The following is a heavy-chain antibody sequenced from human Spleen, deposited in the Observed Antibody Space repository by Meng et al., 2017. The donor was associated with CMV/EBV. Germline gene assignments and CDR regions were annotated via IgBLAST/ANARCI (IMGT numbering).Heavy chain of an antibody. CDR2: IYHSGST. CDR1: GGSIRSSPYY. J-gene: IGHJ4*02. D-gene: IGHD3-3*01. V-gene: IGHV4-39*01. CDR3: ARVPHSITIFGVVFYYFDY. Sequence: SETLSLTCTVSGGSIRSSPYYWGWIRQPPGKGLEWIANIYHSGSTYYNPSLKSRVTISVDTSKNQFSLKLNSVTAADTAVYYCARVPHSITIFGVVFYYFDYWGQGTLVTVSS.